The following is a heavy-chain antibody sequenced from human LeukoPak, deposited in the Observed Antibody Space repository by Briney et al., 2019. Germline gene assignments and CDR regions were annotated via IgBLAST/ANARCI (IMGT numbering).Heavy chain of an antibody. V-gene: IGHV3-23*01. D-gene: IGHD3-3*01. CDR3: ARTDFWSGYLPHKTPLDAFDI. J-gene: IGHJ3*02. CDR1: GFTFSSYA. CDR2: ISGSGGST. Sequence: GGSLRLSCAASGFTFSSYAMSWVRQAPGKGLEWVSAISGSGGSTYYADSVKGRFTISRDNAKNSLYLQMNSLRAEDTAVYYCARTDFWSGYLPHKTPLDAFDIWGQGTMVTVSS.